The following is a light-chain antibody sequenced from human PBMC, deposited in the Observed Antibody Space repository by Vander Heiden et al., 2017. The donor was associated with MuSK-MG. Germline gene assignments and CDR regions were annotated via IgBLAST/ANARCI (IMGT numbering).Light chain of an antibody. CDR1: STDVRSYHS. V-gene: IGLV2-8*01. CDR2: EVT. CDR3: SSEAGSNNWIL. Sequence: SALTPPPSASGSPGQSVTVPSTATSTDVRSYHSVSGYQQHPGKAPKLIIYEVTKRPSRVPDRFSGSKCGNTAAMTVAGLQAEEEADYYCSSEAGSNNWILFGGGTKLTVL. J-gene: IGLJ2*01.